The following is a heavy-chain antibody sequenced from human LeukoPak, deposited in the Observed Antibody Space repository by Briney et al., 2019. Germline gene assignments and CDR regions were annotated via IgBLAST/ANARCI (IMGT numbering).Heavy chain of an antibody. CDR3: ARGVPDYYDSSGYDDAFDI. V-gene: IGHV1-18*01. Sequence: ASVKVSCKASGYTFTSYGISWVRQAPGQGLEWMGWISAYNGNTNYAQRRQGRVTMTTDTSTSTAYMELRSLRSDDTAVYYCARGVPDYYDSSGYDDAFDIWGQGTMVTVSS. CDR1: GYTFTSYG. CDR2: ISAYNGNT. D-gene: IGHD3-22*01. J-gene: IGHJ3*02.